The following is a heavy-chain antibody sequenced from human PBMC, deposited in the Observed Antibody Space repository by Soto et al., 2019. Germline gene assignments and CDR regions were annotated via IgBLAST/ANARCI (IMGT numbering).Heavy chain of an antibody. J-gene: IGHJ4*02. V-gene: IGHV4-4*07. CDR3: ARASRCKSEYECFAWLDF. CDR1: GGSISSLY. Sequence: QVLLQESGPGLVKPSETLSLTCTVSGGSISSLYWAWIRQPASKGLEWIGRIFPSGDSNYNPSLKSRVSMSLDTSKNQFSLTVTSVTAADTAVYYCARASRCKSEYECFAWLDFWGQGTLVTVSS. D-gene: IGHD6-6*01. CDR2: IFPSGDS.